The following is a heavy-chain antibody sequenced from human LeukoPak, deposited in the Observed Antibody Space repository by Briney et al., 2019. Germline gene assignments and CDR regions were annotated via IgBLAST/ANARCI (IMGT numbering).Heavy chain of an antibody. D-gene: IGHD3-3*01. CDR2: INTDGSTT. J-gene: IGHJ6*04. Sequence: GGSLRLSCAASGFSFSSYWMHWVRQAPGKGLVWVSRINTDGSTTTYVDSVKGRFTISRDNAKNTLYLQMNSLRAEDTAVYYCARDGRFLEWLNPYYMDVWGKGTTVTVSS. V-gene: IGHV3-74*01. CDR1: GFSFSSYW. CDR3: ARDGRFLEWLNPYYMDV.